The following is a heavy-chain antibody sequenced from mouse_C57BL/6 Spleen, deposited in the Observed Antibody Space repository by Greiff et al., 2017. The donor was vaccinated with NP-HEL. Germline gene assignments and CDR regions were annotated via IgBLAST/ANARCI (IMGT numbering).Heavy chain of an antibody. CDR1: GFTFSSYA. CDR2: ISSGGDYI. D-gene: IGHD1-1*01. V-gene: IGHV5-9-1*02. Sequence: EVKLMESGEGLVKPGGSLKLSCAASGFTFSSYAMSWVRQTPEKRLEWVAYISSGGDYIYYADTVKGRFTISRDNARNTLYLQMSSLKSEDTAMYYCTRDNPYYYGSSYPYFDYWGQGTALTVSS. J-gene: IGHJ2*01. CDR3: TRDNPYYYGSSYPYFDY.